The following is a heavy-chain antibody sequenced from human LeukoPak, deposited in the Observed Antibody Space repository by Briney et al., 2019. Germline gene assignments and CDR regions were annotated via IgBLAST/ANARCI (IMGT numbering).Heavy chain of an antibody. CDR3: ARESSGWPPVMDY. CDR1: GGSISSYY. J-gene: IGHJ4*02. D-gene: IGHD6-19*01. V-gene: IGHV4-59*01. Sequence: PSETLSLTCTVSGGSISSYYWSWIRQPPGKGLEWIGYIYYSGSTNYNPSLKSRVTISVDTSKNQFSLKLSSVTAADTAVYYCARESSGWPPVMDYWGQGTLVTVSS. CDR2: IYYSGST.